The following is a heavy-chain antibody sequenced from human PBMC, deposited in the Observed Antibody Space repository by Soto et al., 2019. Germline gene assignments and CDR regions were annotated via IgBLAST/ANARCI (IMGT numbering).Heavy chain of an antibody. J-gene: IGHJ6*02. CDR3: ARHDCISSSCYSYYYYAMDV. CDR2: IIPIFGTA. CDR1: GGTFSSYA. Sequence: GPPVKVSCKASGGTFSSYAISWVRQAPGQGLEWMGGIIPIFGTANYAQKFQGRVTITADESTSTAYMELSSLRSEDTAVYYCARHDCISSSCYSYYYYAMDVWGQWTTVSVSS. D-gene: IGHD2-2*01. V-gene: IGHV1-69*13.